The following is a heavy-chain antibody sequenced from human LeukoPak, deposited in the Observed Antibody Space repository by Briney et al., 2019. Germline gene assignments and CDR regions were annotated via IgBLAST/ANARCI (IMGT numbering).Heavy chain of an antibody. CDR3: ARDWIRVGAN. CDR1: GFTFSSYS. D-gene: IGHD1-26*01. V-gene: IGHV3-48*04. J-gene: IGHJ4*02. CDR2: ISSSSSTI. Sequence: GGSLRLSCAASGFTFSSYSMNWVRQAPGKGLEWVSYISSSSSTIYYADSVKGRFTISRDNAKNSLYLQMNSLRAEDTAVYYCARDWIRVGANWGQGTLVTVSS.